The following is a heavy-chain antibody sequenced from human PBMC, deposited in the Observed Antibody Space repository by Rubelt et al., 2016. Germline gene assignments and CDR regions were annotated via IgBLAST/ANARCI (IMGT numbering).Heavy chain of an antibody. CDR3: ARDWTPYSLEWLPNWFDP. D-gene: IGHD3-3*01. J-gene: IGHJ5*02. V-gene: IGHV1-3*01. Sequence: QVQLVQSGAEVKKPGASVKVSCKASGYTFTNYGMHWVRQAPGQRLEWMGWIDAGNGDTKYSQKLKDRVSITRDGSANTAYMELSSLRSEDTAVYYCARDWTPYSLEWLPNWFDPWGQGTLVTVSS. CDR2: IDAGNGDT. CDR1: GYTFTNYG.